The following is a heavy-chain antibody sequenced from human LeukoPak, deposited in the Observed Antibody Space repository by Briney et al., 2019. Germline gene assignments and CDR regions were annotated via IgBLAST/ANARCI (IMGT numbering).Heavy chain of an antibody. CDR2: IKQDVSEK. Sequence: GGSLRLSCAASGFTFSSFWMSWVRQAPGKGLEWVANIKQDVSEKYYVDSVKGRFTISRDNAKNSLYLQMNSLRAEDTVVYYCARDKAIVLMVYADPTYYFDYWGQGTLVTVSS. CDR3: ARDKAIVLMVYADPTYYFDY. CDR1: GFTFSSFW. D-gene: IGHD2-8*01. J-gene: IGHJ4*02. V-gene: IGHV3-7*01.